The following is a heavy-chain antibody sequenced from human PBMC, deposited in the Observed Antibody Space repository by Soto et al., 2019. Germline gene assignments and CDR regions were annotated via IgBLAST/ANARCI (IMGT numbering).Heavy chain of an antibody. D-gene: IGHD5-12*01. Sequence: SVKVSCKASGGTFSSCAISWVRQAPGQGLEWMGGIIPIFGTANYAQKFQGRVTITADESTSTAYMELSSLRSEDTAVYYCARVVGNIVATIVGWFDPWGQGTLVTVSS. V-gene: IGHV1-69*13. CDR2: IIPIFGTA. CDR3: ARVVGNIVATIVGWFDP. CDR1: GGTFSSCA. J-gene: IGHJ5*02.